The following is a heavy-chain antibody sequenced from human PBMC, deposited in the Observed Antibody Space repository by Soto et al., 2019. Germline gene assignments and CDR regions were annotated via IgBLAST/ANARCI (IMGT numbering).Heavy chain of an antibody. CDR3: TRDAKYYDILTGYFVNDY. Sequence: QVQLVQSGVEVKKPGASVKVSCKASGYTFSNFGISWVRQAPGQGLEWLGWISTDNGDTKYAQKFQGRVTMTTDTATTTVYRELGSLKPDDTAVYYCTRDAKYYDILTGYFVNDYWGQGTLVTVSS. V-gene: IGHV1-18*01. CDR1: GYTFSNFG. D-gene: IGHD3-9*01. CDR2: ISTDNGDT. J-gene: IGHJ4*02.